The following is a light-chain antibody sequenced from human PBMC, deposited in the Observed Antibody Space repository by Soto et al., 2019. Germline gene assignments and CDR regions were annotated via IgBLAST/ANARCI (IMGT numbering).Light chain of an antibody. CDR3: RSYTSTNTRV. V-gene: IGLV2-14*02. Sequence: QSVLTQPASVSGSPGQSITISCTGTSSDVGSYNLVSWYQQHPGKAPKLMIFEVSNRPSGVSYRFSGSKSGNTASLTISGLQAEDEADYYCRSYTSTNTRVFGTGTKVTVL. CDR2: EVS. J-gene: IGLJ1*01. CDR1: SSDVGSYNL.